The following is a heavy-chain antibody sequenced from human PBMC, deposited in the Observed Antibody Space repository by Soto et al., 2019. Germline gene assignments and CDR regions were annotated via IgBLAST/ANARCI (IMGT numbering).Heavy chain of an antibody. CDR3: ARTQLRYFDWLTPGDAPKNYYMDV. CDR2: IDWYDDK. Sequence: SGPTLVNPTQTLTLTCTFSGFSLSTSGMCVSWIRQPPGKALEWLARIDWYDDKYYSTSLKTRLTISKDTSKNQVVLTMTNMDPVDTAMYYCARTQLRYFDWLTPGDAPKNYYMDVWGKGTTVTVSS. J-gene: IGHJ6*03. D-gene: IGHD3-9*01. V-gene: IGHV2-70*11. CDR1: GFSLSTSGMC.